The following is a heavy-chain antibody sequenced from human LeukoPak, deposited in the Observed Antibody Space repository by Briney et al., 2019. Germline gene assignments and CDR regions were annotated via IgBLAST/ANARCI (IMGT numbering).Heavy chain of an antibody. D-gene: IGHD2-21*02. Sequence: GESLKISGKGSGYSFTSYWISWVRQMPGKGLEWMGRIDPSDSYTNYSPSFQGHVTISADKSISTAYLQWSSLKASDTAMYYCARRPAYCGGDCYTNEYFQHWGQGTLVTVSS. CDR1: GYSFTSYW. CDR3: ARRPAYCGGDCYTNEYFQH. V-gene: IGHV5-10-1*01. CDR2: IDPSDSYT. J-gene: IGHJ1*01.